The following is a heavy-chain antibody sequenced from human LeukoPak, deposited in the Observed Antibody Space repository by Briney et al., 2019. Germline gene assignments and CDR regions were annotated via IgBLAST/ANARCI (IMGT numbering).Heavy chain of an antibody. CDR2: IYHSGST. D-gene: IGHD3-10*01. V-gene: IGHV4-4*02. Sequence: SETLSLTCAVSGGSISSSSWWSWVRQPPGKGLEWIGEIYHSGSTNYNPSLKSRVTISVDKSKNQFSLKLSSVTAADTAVYYCARDGYYYGSGSYSNSIDYWGQGTLVTVSS. J-gene: IGHJ4*02. CDR3: ARDGYYYGSGSYSNSIDY. CDR1: GGSISSSSW.